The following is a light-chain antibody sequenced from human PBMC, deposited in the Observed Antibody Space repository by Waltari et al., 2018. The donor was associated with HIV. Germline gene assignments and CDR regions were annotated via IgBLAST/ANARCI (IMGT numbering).Light chain of an antibody. CDR3: QQRSNWPPEIT. CDR2: DAS. Sequence: EIVLTQSPATLSLSPGERATLPCRASQSVNTYLARYQQKPGQAPRLLIYDASNRATGIPARFSGSGSGTDFTLTISSLEPEDFAVYYCQQRSNWPPEITFGQGTRLEIK. J-gene: IGKJ5*01. V-gene: IGKV3-11*01. CDR1: QSVNTY.